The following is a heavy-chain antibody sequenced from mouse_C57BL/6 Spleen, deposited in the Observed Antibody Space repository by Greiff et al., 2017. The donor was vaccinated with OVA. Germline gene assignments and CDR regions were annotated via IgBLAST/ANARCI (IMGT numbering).Heavy chain of an antibody. CDR2: IWSGGST. CDR1: GFSLTSYG. D-gene: IGHD4-1*01. V-gene: IGHV2-2*01. Sequence: VKLMESGPGLVQPSQSLSITCTVSGFSLTSYGVHWVRQSPGQGLEWLGVIWSGGSTDYNAAFISRLSISKDNSKSQVFFKMNSLQADDTAIYYCARENWDGGWFAYWGQGTLVTVSA. J-gene: IGHJ3*01. CDR3: ARENWDGGWFAY.